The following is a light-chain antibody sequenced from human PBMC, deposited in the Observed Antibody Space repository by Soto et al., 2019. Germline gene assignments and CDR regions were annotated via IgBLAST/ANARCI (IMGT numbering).Light chain of an antibody. J-gene: IGLJ2*01. CDR3: QSYDSSLSGVV. Sequence: QSALTQPPSVSEAPGQRVTISCTGTSSNIGAGYDVHWYQQLPGTAPKLLIYGNSHRPSGVSDRFSGSKSGTSASLAITGLQAEDEADYYCQSYDSSLSGVVFGGGTKVTVL. CDR1: SSNIGAGYD. CDR2: GNS. V-gene: IGLV1-40*01.